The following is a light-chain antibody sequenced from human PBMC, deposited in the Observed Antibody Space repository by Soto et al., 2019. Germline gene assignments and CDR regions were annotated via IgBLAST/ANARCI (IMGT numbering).Light chain of an antibody. J-gene: IGKJ1*01. V-gene: IGKV3-20*01. CDR3: QQYGSSFAT. Sequence: EIVLTQSPGTLSLSPGERATLSCRASQSVGSKLAWYRQTPGQAPRLLIYGASTRATDTPARFSGSGAETDFTITISRVEPADFALYYCQQYGSSFATFGQGTQVE. CDR1: QSVGSK. CDR2: GAS.